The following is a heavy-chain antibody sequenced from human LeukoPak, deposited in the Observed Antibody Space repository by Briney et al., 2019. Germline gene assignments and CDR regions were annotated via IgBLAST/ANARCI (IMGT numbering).Heavy chain of an antibody. CDR2: ISYDGSNK. D-gene: IGHD2-21*01. CDR1: GFTFSSYA. CDR3: ARDPYSTYYFDY. Sequence: PGGSLRLSCAASGFTFSSYAMHWVRQAPGKGLEWVAVISYDGSNKYYADSVKDRFTISRDNSKNTLYLQMNSLRAEDTAVYYCARDPYSTYYFDYWGQGTLVTVSS. V-gene: IGHV3-30-3*01. J-gene: IGHJ4*02.